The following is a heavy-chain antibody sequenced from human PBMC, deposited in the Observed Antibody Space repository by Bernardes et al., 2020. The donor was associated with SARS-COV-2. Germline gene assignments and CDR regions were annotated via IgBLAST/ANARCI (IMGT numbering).Heavy chain of an antibody. CDR1: GYTFTSYV. V-gene: IGHV1-18*01. Sequence: AAVTVSCKASGYTFTSYVISGVRQAPGQGLEWMGWISAYNGNTNYAQKLQGRVTMTTDTSTSTAYMELRSLRSDDTAVYYCARGDIVVVPAAIVDYWGQGTLVTVSS. D-gene: IGHD2-2*01. CDR3: ARGDIVVVPAAIVDY. J-gene: IGHJ4*02. CDR2: ISAYNGNT.